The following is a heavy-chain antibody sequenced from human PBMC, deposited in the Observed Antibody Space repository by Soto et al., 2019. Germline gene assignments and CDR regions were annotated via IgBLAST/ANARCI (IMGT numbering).Heavy chain of an antibody. CDR1: GSTFSSYA. CDR3: ARGRDSSSWFYFDY. D-gene: IGHD6-13*01. CDR2: ISYDGSNK. Sequence: GGSLRLSCAASGSTFSSYAMHWVRQAPGKGLEWVAVISYDGSNKYYADSVKGRFTISRDNSKNTLYLQMNSLRAEDTAVYYCARGRDSSSWFYFDYWGQGTLVTVSS. V-gene: IGHV3-30-3*01. J-gene: IGHJ4*02.